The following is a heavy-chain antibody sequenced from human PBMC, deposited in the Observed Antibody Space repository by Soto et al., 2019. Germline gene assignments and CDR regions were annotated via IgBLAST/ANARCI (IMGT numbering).Heavy chain of an antibody. CDR1: GFTFSSYS. D-gene: IGHD2-15*01. Sequence: GESLKISCAASGFTFSSYSMNWVRQAPGKGLEWVSSISSSSSYRYYGDSVKGRFTISRDNAKNSLYLQMNSLRAEDTAVYYCARGRNYIVVVVAATPPFDYWGQGTLVTVSS. J-gene: IGHJ4*02. V-gene: IGHV3-21*01. CDR2: ISSSSSYR. CDR3: ARGRNYIVVVVAATPPFDY.